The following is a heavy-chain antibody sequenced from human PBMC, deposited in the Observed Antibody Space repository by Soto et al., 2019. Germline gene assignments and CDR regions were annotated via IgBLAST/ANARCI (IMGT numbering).Heavy chain of an antibody. Sequence: QVQLVESGGGVVQPGRSLRLSCAASGFTFSSYAMHWVRQAPGKGLEWVAVISYDGSDKYYADSVKGRFTISRDNSKNTLYLQMNSLRAEDTAVYYCARHIVVVTATYAFDIWGQGTMVTVSS. D-gene: IGHD2-21*02. CDR3: ARHIVVVTATYAFDI. CDR1: GFTFSSYA. J-gene: IGHJ3*02. V-gene: IGHV3-30-3*01. CDR2: ISYDGSDK.